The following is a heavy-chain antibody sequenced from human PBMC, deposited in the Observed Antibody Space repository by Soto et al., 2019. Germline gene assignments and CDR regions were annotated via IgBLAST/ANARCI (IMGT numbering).Heavy chain of an antibody. D-gene: IGHD6-13*01. J-gene: IGHJ4*02. CDR2: INSDGSST. CDR1: GFTFSTSW. V-gene: IGHV3-74*01. CDR3: VRDGAADGPDLDY. Sequence: GGSLRLSCVASGFTFSTSWMHWVRQAPGEGLVWVSRINSDGSSTVHADSVKGRFTISRDNAKNTLYLQMNSLRAEDTAVYYCVRDGAADGPDLDYWGQGTLVTVSS.